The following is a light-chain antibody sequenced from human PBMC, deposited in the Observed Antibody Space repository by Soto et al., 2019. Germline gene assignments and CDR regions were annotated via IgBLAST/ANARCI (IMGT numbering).Light chain of an antibody. J-gene: IGLJ1*01. Sequence: QSALTQPASVSGSPGQSITVSCTGTSSDVGGYNYVSWYQQHPGKVPQLMIFDVSNRPSGVSHRFSGSKSGNTASLTISGRQAEDEADYYCSSYTTSNTYVFGTGTKLTVL. CDR1: SSDVGGYNY. V-gene: IGLV2-14*01. CDR3: SSYTTSNTYV. CDR2: DVS.